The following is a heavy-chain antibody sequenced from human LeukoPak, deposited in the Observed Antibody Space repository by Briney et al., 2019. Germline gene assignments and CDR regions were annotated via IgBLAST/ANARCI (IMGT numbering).Heavy chain of an antibody. Sequence: ASVKVSCKASGYTFTGFYMHWVRQAPGQGLVWMGWINPNSGGTNYAQKFQGRVTMTRDTSISTAYMELSRLRSDDTAVYYCARDLTIFGGVNDPLIRGHWGQGTLVTVSS. D-gene: IGHD3-3*01. CDR1: GYTFTGFY. CDR2: INPNSGGT. CDR3: ARDLTIFGGVNDPLIRGH. V-gene: IGHV1-2*02. J-gene: IGHJ4*02.